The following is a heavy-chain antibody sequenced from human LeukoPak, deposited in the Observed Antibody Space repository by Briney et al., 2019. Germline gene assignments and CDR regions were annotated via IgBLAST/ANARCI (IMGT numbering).Heavy chain of an antibody. CDR1: GDSISSGSYY. V-gene: IGHV4-61*02. CDR3: ARGFRVAEYTCFEP. J-gene: IGHJ5*02. CDR2: IYTSGST. Sequence: SQTLSLTCTVSGDSISSGSYYWSWIRQPAGRGLEWIGRIYTSGSTNYNPSLKSRVTMSVDTSKNQISLKLSSVTAADTAVYYCARGFRVAEYTCFEPWGQGTLVTVSS. D-gene: IGHD6-19*01.